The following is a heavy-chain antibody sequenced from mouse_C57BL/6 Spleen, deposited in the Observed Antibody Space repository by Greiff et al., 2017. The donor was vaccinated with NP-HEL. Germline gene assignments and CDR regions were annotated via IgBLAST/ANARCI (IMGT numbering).Heavy chain of an antibody. D-gene: IGHD2-4*01. CDR2: INPSNGGT. CDR3: ARSRFYYDYDDGLDY. Sequence: QVQLQQPGTELVKPGASVKLSCKASGYTFTSYWMHWVKQRPGQGLEWIGNINPSNGGTNYNEKLKSKATLTVDKSSSTAYMQLSSLTSEDAAVCCCARSRFYYDYDDGLDYWGEGTTRTVSS. V-gene: IGHV1-53*01. J-gene: IGHJ2*01. CDR1: GYTFTSYW.